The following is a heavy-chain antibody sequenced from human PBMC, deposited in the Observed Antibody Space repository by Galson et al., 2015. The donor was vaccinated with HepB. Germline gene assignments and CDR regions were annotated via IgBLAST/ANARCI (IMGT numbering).Heavy chain of an antibody. CDR2: IKSKANNYAT. CDR3: ARARYYSYYYGMDV. D-gene: IGHD2/OR15-2a*01. V-gene: IGHV3-73*01. J-gene: IGHJ6*02. Sequence: SLRLSCAASGFTFSGSAIHWVRQASGKGPEWVGRIKSKANNYATSCVPSLKGRFTISRDNSKNTLYLQMNSLRGDDDTAVYYCARARYYSYYYGMDVWGQGTTVTVSS. CDR1: GFTFSGSA.